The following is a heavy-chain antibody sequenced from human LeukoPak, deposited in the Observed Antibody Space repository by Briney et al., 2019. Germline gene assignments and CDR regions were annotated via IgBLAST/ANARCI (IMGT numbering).Heavy chain of an antibody. V-gene: IGHV4-31*03. J-gene: IGHJ6*02. CDR2: IYYSGST. Sequence: SQTLSLTCTVSGGSISSGGYYWSWIRQHPGKGLEWIGYIYYSGSTYYNPSLKSRVTISVDTSKNQFSLKLSSVTAADTAVYYCARDVRYCSGGSCYDDYYYGMDVWGQGTTVTVSS. D-gene: IGHD2-15*01. CDR3: ARDVRYCSGGSCYDDYYYGMDV. CDR1: GGSISSGGYY.